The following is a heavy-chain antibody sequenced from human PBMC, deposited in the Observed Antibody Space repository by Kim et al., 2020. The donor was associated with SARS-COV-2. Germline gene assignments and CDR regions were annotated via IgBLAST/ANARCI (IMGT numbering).Heavy chain of an antibody. V-gene: IGHV4-61*03. Sequence: SETLSLTCTVSGDSVAASGSYWSWLRQSPGKGLEWIGWVSNSGNTNYNPSLESPVAVSIDTSKYHLSLTFMSVTPADTAVYFCAKGGASSIWFEPWGRGTRVTVSS. CDR2: VSNSGNT. CDR1: GDSVAASGSY. J-gene: IGHJ5*02. CDR3: AKGGASSIWFEP. D-gene: IGHD6-6*01.